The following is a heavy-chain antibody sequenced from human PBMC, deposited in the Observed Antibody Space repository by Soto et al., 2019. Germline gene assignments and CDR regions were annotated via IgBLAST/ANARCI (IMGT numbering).Heavy chain of an antibody. CDR1: GGSFSGYY. CDR2: INHSGST. CDR3: ARGFQSLWFGGPFDY. V-gene: IGHV4-34*01. D-gene: IGHD3-10*01. J-gene: IGHJ4*02. Sequence: SETLSLTCAVYGGSFSGYYWSCIRQPPGKGLEWIGEINHSGSTNYNPSLKSRVTISVDTSKNQFSLKLSSVTAADTAVYYCARGFQSLWFGGPFDYWGQVTLVTVSS.